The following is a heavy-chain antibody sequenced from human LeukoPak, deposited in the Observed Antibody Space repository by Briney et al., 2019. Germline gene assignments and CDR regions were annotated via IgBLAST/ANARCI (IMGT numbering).Heavy chain of an antibody. CDR2: IYTSGST. D-gene: IGHD5-24*01. Sequence: SVTLSLTCTVSGGSISSGSYYWSWIRQPAGKGLEWIGRIYTSGSTNYNPSLKSRVTISVDTSKNQFSLKLSSVTAADTAVYYCARADGYKRGGFDYWGQGTLVTVSS. V-gene: IGHV4-61*02. J-gene: IGHJ4*02. CDR3: ARADGYKRGGFDY. CDR1: GGSISSGSYY.